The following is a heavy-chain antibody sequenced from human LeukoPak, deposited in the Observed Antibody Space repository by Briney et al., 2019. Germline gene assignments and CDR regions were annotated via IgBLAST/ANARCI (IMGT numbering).Heavy chain of an antibody. CDR1: GFTVSSNY. D-gene: IGHD4-23*01. Sequence: GGSLRLSCAVSGFTVSSNYMSWVRQAPGKGLEWVSLIYSGGGTYYADSVRGRFTISRDDSKNTLYLQMNSLRAEDTAVYYCVRRAGGYSHPYDYWGQGTLVTVSS. J-gene: IGHJ4*02. CDR2: IYSGGGT. CDR3: VRRAGGYSHPYDY. V-gene: IGHV3-53*01.